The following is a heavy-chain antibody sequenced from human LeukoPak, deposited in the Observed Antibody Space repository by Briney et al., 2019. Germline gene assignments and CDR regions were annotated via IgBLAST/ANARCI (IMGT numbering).Heavy chain of an antibody. CDR1: GFSFSDYA. D-gene: IGHD2-15*01. V-gene: IGHV3-23*01. CDR3: AKDQEDRGYPSSFDF. J-gene: IGHJ4*02. CDR2: IRGNSGMR. Sequence: PGGSLGLSCTSSGFSFSDYAMNWVRQAPGKGLEWVSCIRGNSGMRFYSDSARGRFTISRDNSKNTVYLQMDSLRVDDTAVYFCAKDQEDRGYPSSFDFWGQGTLVTVSS.